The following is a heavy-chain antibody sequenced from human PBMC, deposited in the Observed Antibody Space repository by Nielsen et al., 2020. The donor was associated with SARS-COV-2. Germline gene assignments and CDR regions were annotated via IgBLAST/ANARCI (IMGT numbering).Heavy chain of an antibody. Sequence: GGSLTLSCAASGFTFSSYWMHWVRQAPGKGLVWVSRINSDGSSTSYADSVKGRFTISRDNAKNTLYLQMNSLRAEDTAVYYCARASRAYYYDSSPPGDIWGQGTMVTVSS. CDR1: GFTFSSYW. CDR2: INSDGSST. V-gene: IGHV3-74*01. D-gene: IGHD3-22*01. J-gene: IGHJ3*02. CDR3: ARASRAYYYDSSPPGDI.